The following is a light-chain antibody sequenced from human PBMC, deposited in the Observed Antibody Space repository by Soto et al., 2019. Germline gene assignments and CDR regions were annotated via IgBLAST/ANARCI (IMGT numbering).Light chain of an antibody. J-gene: IGKJ4*01. V-gene: IGKV3-20*01. CDR3: QQYGSFPLT. CDR2: GTT. CDR1: QSVSTSY. Sequence: ENVLTQSPGTLSLSPGEGATLSCRASQSVSTSYLAWYQQKSGQAPRLLIYGTTTRATGIPDRFSGSGSGKDFTLTISRLEPEDFAVYYWQQYGSFPLTFGGGTKVEI.